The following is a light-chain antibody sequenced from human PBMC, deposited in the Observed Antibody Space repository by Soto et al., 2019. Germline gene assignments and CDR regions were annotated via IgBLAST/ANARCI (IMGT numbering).Light chain of an antibody. V-gene: IGLV1-51*01. CDR1: SSNIGNTY. CDR3: GAWDTNLNAEV. J-gene: IGLJ2*01. CDR2: DND. Sequence: QSVLTQPPSVSAAPGQKVTISCSGSSSNIGNTYVSWYQQLPGTAPKLLICDNDQRPSGIPDRFSGSKSGTSATLAITGLQAGDEADYYCGAWDTNLNAEVFGGRTKVTVL.